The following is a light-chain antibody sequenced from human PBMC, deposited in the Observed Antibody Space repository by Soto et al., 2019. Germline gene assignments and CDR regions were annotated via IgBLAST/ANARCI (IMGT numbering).Light chain of an antibody. CDR1: QIVGSW. CDR3: QQYSSYSWT. Sequence: DIQMTQSPSTLSASVGDRVTITCRASQIVGSWLAWYQQKPGRAPKLLIYKASTLESGVPSRFSGSGSGTEFTLAISSLQPDDSATYYCQQYSSYSWTFGQGTKVDIK. V-gene: IGKV1-5*03. J-gene: IGKJ1*01. CDR2: KAS.